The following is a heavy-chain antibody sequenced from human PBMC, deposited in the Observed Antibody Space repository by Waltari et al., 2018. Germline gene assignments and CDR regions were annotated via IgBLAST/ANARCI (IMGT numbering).Heavy chain of an antibody. CDR3: ARDGSGSYMVY. CDR1: GGTFSSYP. Sequence: QVQLVQSGAEVKKPGSSVKVSCKPSGGTFSSYPLSWVRQAPGQGLEWIGRIIPILGIANYAQKFQGRVTITADKSTSTAYMELSSLRSEDTAVYYCARDGSGSYMVYWGQGTLVTVSS. D-gene: IGHD3-10*01. CDR2: IIPILGIA. V-gene: IGHV1-69*04. J-gene: IGHJ4*02.